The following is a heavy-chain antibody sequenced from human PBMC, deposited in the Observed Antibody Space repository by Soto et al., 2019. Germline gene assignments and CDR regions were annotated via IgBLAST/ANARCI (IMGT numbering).Heavy chain of an antibody. Sequence: SSETLSLTCTVSGGSISSYYWSWIRQPPGKGLEWIGYIYYSGSTNYNPSLKSRVTISVDTSKNQFSLKLSSVTAADTAVYYCARHDSDSSGYYRDIFDYWGQGTLVTVSS. V-gene: IGHV4-59*08. D-gene: IGHD3-22*01. CDR3: ARHDSDSSGYYRDIFDY. J-gene: IGHJ4*02. CDR2: IYYSGST. CDR1: GGSISSYY.